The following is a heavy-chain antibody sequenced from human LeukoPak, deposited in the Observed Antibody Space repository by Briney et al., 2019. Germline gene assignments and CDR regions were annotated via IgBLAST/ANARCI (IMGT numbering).Heavy chain of an antibody. CDR3: ARVRPYDYVWGSKRRYYFDY. CDR1: GGSFSGYY. CDR2: INHSGST. J-gene: IGHJ4*02. V-gene: IGHV4-34*01. D-gene: IGHD3-16*01. Sequence: PSETLSLTCAVYGGSFSGYYWSWIRQPPGKGLEWIGEINHSGSTNYNPSLKSRVTISVDTSKNQFSLKLSSVTAADTAVYYCARVRPYDYVWGSKRRYYFDYWGQGTLVTVSS.